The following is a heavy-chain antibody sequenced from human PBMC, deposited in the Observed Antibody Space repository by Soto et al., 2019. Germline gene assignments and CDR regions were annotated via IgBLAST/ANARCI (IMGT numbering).Heavy chain of an antibody. Sequence: QVQLVQSGAEVKKPGASVKVSCKASGYTFTNYGISWVRQAPGQGLEWMGWISAYNGNTNYAQKLQGRVTMTTDTSTSTAYMELRSLRSDDTAVYYCATLGGDYDILTGYYMFDYWGQGTLVTVSS. CDR1: GYTFTNYG. CDR2: ISAYNGNT. V-gene: IGHV1-18*01. J-gene: IGHJ4*02. CDR3: ATLGGDYDILTGYYMFDY. D-gene: IGHD3-9*01.